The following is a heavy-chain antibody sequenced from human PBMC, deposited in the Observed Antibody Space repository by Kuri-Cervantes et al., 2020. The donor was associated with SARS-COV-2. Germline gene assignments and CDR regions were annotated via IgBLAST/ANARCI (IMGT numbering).Heavy chain of an antibody. J-gene: IGHJ4*02. CDR2: ISYDGSNK. CDR3: AKDAAKRSGAAAGTNYFDN. D-gene: IGHD6-25*01. V-gene: IGHV3-30*18. Sequence: GGSLRLSCAASGFTFSDHYMEWVRQAPGKGLEWVAVISYDGSNKYYADSVKGRFTISRDNSKNTLYLQMNSLRAEDTAVYYCAKDAAKRSGAAAGTNYFDNWGQGTLVTVSS. CDR1: GFTFSDHY.